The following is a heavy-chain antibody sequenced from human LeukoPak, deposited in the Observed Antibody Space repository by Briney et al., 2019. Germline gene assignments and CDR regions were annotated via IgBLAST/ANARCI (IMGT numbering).Heavy chain of an antibody. CDR3: ASQGHHGKIVGTTLSYFYMDV. J-gene: IGHJ6*03. CDR2: INHSGST. V-gene: IGHV4-34*01. Sequence: KTSETLSLTCAVYGGSFSGYYWSWIRQPPGKGLEWIGEINHSGSTNYNPFLKSRVTISVDTSKNQFSLKLSSVTAADTAFYYCASQGHHGKIVGTTLSYFYMDVWGKGTTVTVSS. D-gene: IGHD1-26*01. CDR1: GGSFSGYY.